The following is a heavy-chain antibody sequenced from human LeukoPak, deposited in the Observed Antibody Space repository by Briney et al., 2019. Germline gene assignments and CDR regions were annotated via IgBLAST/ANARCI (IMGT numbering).Heavy chain of an antibody. CDR1: GGSISSRSHY. CDR2: IYTSGST. V-gene: IGHV4-61*02. D-gene: IGHD5-24*01. J-gene: IGHJ4*02. Sequence: SQTLSLTCTVSGGSISSRSHYWSWIRQPAGKGLEWIGRIYTSGSTNYNPSLKSRVTISVDTSKNQFALKLSSVTAADTAVYYCARVSDGYNYARTDYWGQGTLVTVSS. CDR3: ARVSDGYNYARTDY.